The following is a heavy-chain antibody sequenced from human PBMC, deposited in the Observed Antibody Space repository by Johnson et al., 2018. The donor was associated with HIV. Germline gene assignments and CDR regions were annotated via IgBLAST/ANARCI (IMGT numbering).Heavy chain of an antibody. CDR2: ISSSGSTI. D-gene: IGHD3-22*01. CDR3: ASGADYYDSSGYYPLDAFDI. J-gene: IGHJ3*02. Sequence: VQLVESGGGLVKPGGSLRLSCAASGFTFSDYYMSWIRQAPGKGLEWVSYISSSGSTIYYADSVKGRFTISRDKAKNSLYLQMNSLRAEDTAVYYCASGADYYDSSGYYPLDAFDIWGQGTMVTVSS. CDR1: GFTFSDYY. V-gene: IGHV3-11*04.